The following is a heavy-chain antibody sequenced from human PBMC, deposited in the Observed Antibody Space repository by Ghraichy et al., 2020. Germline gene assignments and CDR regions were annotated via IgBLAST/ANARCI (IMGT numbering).Heavy chain of an antibody. J-gene: IGHJ4*02. V-gene: IGHV4-39*01. CDR1: GGSISSSSYY. Sequence: LNISCTVSGGSISSSSYYWGWIRQPPGKGLEWIGSIYYSGSTYYNPSLKSRVTISVHTSKNQFSLKLSSVTAADTAVYYCARRAPELVSYYFDYWGQGTLVTVSS. D-gene: IGHD1-26*01. CDR3: ARRAPELVSYYFDY. CDR2: IYYSGST.